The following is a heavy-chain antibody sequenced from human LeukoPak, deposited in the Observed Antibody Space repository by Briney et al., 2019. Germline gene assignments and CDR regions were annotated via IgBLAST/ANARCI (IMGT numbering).Heavy chain of an antibody. CDR3: TRVGNGAFDI. CDR2: IRSKAYGGTT. CDR1: GFTFGDYA. Sequence: GGSLRLSCTASGFTFGDYAMSWVRQAPGKGLEWVGFIRSKAYGGTTEYAASVKGRFTISRDDSKSIAYLQMNSLKTEDTAVYYCTRVGNGAFDIWGRGTMVTVSS. J-gene: IGHJ3*02. D-gene: IGHD1-14*01. V-gene: IGHV3-49*04.